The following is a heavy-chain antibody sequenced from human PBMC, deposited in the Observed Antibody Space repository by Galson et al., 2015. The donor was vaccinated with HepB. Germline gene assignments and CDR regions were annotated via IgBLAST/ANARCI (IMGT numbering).Heavy chain of an antibody. J-gene: IGHJ3*02. V-gene: IGHV3-21*01. D-gene: IGHD2-21*02. CDR2: ISSSSSYI. Sequence: SLRLSCAASGFTLSSYSMNWVRQAPGKGLEWVSSISSSSSYIYYADSVKGRFTISRDNAKNSLYLQMNSLRAEDTAVYYCARDLTSLYCGGDCPPGGAFDIWGQGTMVTVSS. CDR1: GFTLSSYS. CDR3: ARDLTSLYCGGDCPPGGAFDI.